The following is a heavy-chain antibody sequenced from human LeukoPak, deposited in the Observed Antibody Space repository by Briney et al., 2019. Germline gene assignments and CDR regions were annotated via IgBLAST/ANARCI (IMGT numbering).Heavy chain of an antibody. CDR1: GGTHSSYP. Sequence: ASVKVSCKASGGTHSSYPISWVRQAPGQGLEWMGGIIPIFGTANYAQKFQGRVTITTDESTSTAYMELSSLRSEDTAVYYCASAMVAVDAFDIWGQGTMVTVSS. J-gene: IGHJ3*02. CDR3: ASAMVAVDAFDI. CDR2: IIPIFGTA. V-gene: IGHV1-69*05. D-gene: IGHD2-8*01.